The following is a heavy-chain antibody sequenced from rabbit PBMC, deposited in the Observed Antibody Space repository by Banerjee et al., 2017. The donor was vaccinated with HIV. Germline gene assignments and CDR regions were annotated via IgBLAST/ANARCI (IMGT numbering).Heavy chain of an antibody. CDR2: IYTGDGNT. CDR3: ARDNTGYTGLNL. Sequence: QSLEESGGDLVKPGASLTLTCTASGFTISSNYFMCWVRRAPGKGLEWIACIYTGDGNTYYASWAKGRFTISKTSSTTVTLQMTSLTAADTATYFCARDNTGYTGLNLWGQGTLVTVS. J-gene: IGHJ4*01. D-gene: IGHD7-1*01. V-gene: IGHV1S40*01. CDR1: GFTISSNYF.